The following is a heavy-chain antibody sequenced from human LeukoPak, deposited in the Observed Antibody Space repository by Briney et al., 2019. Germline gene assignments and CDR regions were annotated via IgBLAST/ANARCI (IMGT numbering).Heavy chain of an antibody. CDR3: ARDIRPLEGRTEPDY. CDR1: GFTFSSYW. V-gene: IGHV3-7*01. CDR2: IKQDGSEK. D-gene: IGHD1-1*01. Sequence: PGGSLRLSCAASGFTFSSYWMSWVRQAPGKGLEWVANIKQDGSEKYYVDSVKGRFTISRDNAKNSLYLQMNSLRAEDTAVYYCARDIRPLEGRTEPDYWGQGTLVTVSS. J-gene: IGHJ4*02.